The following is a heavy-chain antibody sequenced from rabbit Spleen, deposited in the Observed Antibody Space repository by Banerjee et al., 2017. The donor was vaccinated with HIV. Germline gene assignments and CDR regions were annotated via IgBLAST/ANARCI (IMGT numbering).Heavy chain of an antibody. D-gene: IGHD1-1*01. J-gene: IGHJ4*01. CDR1: GFSFIYNGV. V-gene: IGHV1S45*01. CDR2: INTNNGNS. Sequence: QEQLVESGGGLVQPGGSLTLTCRASGFSFIYNGVMCWVRQAPGKGLEYIACINTNNGNSVYANWAKGRFTISKTSSTTVTLQMTSLTAADTATYFCARDGIVSGSDYFYFNLWGQGTLVTVS. CDR3: ARDGIVSGSDYFYFNL.